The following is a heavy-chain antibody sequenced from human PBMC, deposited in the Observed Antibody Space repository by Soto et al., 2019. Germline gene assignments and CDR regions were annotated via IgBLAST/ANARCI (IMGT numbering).Heavy chain of an antibody. Sequence: ASVKVSCKASGYTFTRFAIHWVRQAPGQRLEWMGWINAGNGNTKYSQKFQGRVTITRDTSASTAYMELSSLRSEDTAVYYCARVSGWYYFDYWGQGTLVTVSS. CDR3: ARVSGWYYFDY. V-gene: IGHV1-3*01. CDR2: INAGNGNT. CDR1: GYTFTRFA. D-gene: IGHD6-19*01. J-gene: IGHJ4*02.